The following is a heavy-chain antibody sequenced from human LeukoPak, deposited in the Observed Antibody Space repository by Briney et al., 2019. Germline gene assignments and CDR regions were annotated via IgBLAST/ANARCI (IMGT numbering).Heavy chain of an antibody. CDR1: GFTFSSYA. Sequence: GGSLRLSCAASGFTFSSYAMSWVRKAPGKGLEWVSASSGSGGSTYYADSVKGRFTISRDNSKNTLYLQMNSLRAEDTAVYYCARYPTRIAAFDYWGQGTLVTVSS. J-gene: IGHJ4*02. CDR2: SSGSGGST. V-gene: IGHV3-23*01. D-gene: IGHD6-6*01. CDR3: ARYPTRIAAFDY.